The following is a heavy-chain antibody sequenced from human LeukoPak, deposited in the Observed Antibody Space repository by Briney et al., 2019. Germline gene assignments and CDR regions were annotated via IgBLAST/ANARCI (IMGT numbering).Heavy chain of an antibody. CDR3: AKDSGYGFSGWYFDL. Sequence: GGSLRLSCAASGFTFDDYTMHWVRQAPGKGLEWVSLISWDGGSTYYADSVKGRFTISRDNRKNSLYLQMNSLRTEDTALYYCAKDSGYGFSGWYFDLWGRGTLVTVSS. J-gene: IGHJ2*01. D-gene: IGHD5-12*01. CDR1: GFTFDDYT. V-gene: IGHV3-43*01. CDR2: ISWDGGST.